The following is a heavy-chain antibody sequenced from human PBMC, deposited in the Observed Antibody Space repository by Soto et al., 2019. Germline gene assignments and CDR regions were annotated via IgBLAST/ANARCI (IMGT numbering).Heavy chain of an antibody. D-gene: IGHD3-10*01. CDR3: ASRGG. CDR1: GFSVSSDF. J-gene: IGHJ4*02. V-gene: IGHV3-66*01. Sequence: EVQLVESGGGLVQPGGSLRLSCAASGFSVSSDFMIWVRQAPGKGLDWVSSIYPDGRTFHAESVKVRFTISRDSSKNTLYLQRNSVRVVVTAVNYCASRGGWGQGAVVTVSS. CDR2: IYPDGRT.